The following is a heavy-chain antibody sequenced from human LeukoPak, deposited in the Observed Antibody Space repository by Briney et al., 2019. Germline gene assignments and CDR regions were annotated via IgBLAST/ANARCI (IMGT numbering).Heavy chain of an antibody. V-gene: IGHV3-74*01. CDR2: IKTDGSST. CDR3: ARTTDAYDAFDY. Sequence: GGSLRLSCAASGFSFSTYWMHWVRQAPGKGLVWVSRIKTDGSSTSYADSVKGRFTVSRDNAENTLYLQMNSLRAEDTAIYYCARTTDAYDAFDYWGQGTLVTVSS. CDR1: GFSFSTYW. J-gene: IGHJ4*02. D-gene: IGHD5-24*01.